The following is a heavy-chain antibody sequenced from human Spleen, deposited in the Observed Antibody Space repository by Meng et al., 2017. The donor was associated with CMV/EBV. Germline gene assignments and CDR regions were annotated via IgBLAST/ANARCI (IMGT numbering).Heavy chain of an antibody. D-gene: IGHD6-13*01. V-gene: IGHV4-39*07. Sequence: GSLRLSCTVSGGSIRSSSYYWGWIRQPPGKGLEWIGSIYYSGSTYYNPSLKSRVTISVDTSKNQFSLKLSSVTAADTAVYYCARDCVHQRKQLPPPYYYGMDVWGQGTTVTVSS. CDR3: ARDCVHQRKQLPPPYYYGMDV. J-gene: IGHJ6*02. CDR1: GGSIRSSSYY. CDR2: IYYSGST.